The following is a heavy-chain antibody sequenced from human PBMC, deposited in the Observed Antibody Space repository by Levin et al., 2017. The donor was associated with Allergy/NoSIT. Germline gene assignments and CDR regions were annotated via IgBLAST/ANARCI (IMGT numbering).Heavy chain of an antibody. CDR3: ATGEISAFEI. J-gene: IGHJ3*02. D-gene: IGHD3-3*01. Sequence: RGESLKISCAASGFSFSRYWMHWIRQAPGKGLVCVSLIRSDGAKTHYADSVKGRFTISRDNAKNILYLQMNSLRDDDTAMYYCATGEISAFEIWGQGTMVTVSS. CDR2: IRSDGAKT. V-gene: IGHV3-74*01. CDR1: GFSFSRYW.